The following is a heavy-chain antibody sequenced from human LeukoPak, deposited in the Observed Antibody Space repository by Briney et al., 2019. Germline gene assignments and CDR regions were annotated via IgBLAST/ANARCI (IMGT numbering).Heavy chain of an antibody. V-gene: IGHV3-11*05. J-gene: IGHJ4*02. Sequence: GGSLRLSCAASGFTFSDYYMSWIRQAPGKGLEWVSYISSSSSYTSYADSVKGRFTISRDNAKNSLYLQMNSLRAEDTAVYYCARVVSGSYSVDYWGQGTLVTVSS. CDR1: GFTFSDYY. D-gene: IGHD1-26*01. CDR2: ISSSSSYT. CDR3: ARVVSGSYSVDY.